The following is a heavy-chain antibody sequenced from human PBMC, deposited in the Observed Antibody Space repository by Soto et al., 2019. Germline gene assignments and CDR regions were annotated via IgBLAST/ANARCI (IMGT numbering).Heavy chain of an antibody. CDR2: ISSDGSST. Sequence: EVQLEESGGGLVQPGGSLRLSCAASGFTLSNYWMHWARQAPGKGLVWVSRISSDGSSTNYADSVKGRFTISRDNAKNTLHLQMNSLRAEDTAVYYCARVPYCSSSSCYSYFDSWGQGPLVTVSS. D-gene: IGHD2-2*01. J-gene: IGHJ4*02. CDR1: GFTLSNYW. V-gene: IGHV3-74*01. CDR3: ARVPYCSSSSCYSYFDS.